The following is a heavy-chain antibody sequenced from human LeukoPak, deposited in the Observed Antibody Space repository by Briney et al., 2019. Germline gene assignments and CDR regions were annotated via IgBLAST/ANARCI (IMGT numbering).Heavy chain of an antibody. V-gene: IGHV4-59*01. D-gene: IGHD3-22*01. Sequence: SETLSLTCTVSGGSISSYYWSWIRQPPGKGLEWIGEIYHSGSTNYNPSLKSRVTISVDKSKNQFSLKLSSVTAADTAVYYCATDSSGYYPDAFDIWGQGTMVTVSS. CDR2: IYHSGST. CDR3: ATDSSGYYPDAFDI. J-gene: IGHJ3*02. CDR1: GGSISSYY.